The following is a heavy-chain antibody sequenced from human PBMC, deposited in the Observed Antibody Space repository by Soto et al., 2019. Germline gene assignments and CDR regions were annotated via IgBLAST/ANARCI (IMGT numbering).Heavy chain of an antibody. CDR3: TTDLSNTASYGMDV. Sequence: GGSLRLSCAASGFTFSDYYMSWIRQAPGKGLEWVSYISSSGSTIYYADSVKGRFTISRDDSKNTLYLQMNSLKTEDTAVYYCTTDLSNTASYGMDVWGQGTTVTVSS. CDR1: GFTFSDYY. J-gene: IGHJ6*02. V-gene: IGHV3-11*01. CDR2: ISSSGSTI. D-gene: IGHD5-18*01.